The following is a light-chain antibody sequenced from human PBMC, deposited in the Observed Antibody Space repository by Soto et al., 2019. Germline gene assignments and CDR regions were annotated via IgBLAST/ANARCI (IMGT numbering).Light chain of an antibody. Sequence: EIVLTQSPATLSLSPGERATLSCRASQSVSSYLAWYQQKPGQAPRLLIYDASNRATGIPARFSGSGSGTDFTLTISGLEPEDFAVYYCQQRGGWPLTFGQGTRLEI. CDR1: QSVSSY. CDR2: DAS. CDR3: QQRGGWPLT. V-gene: IGKV3-11*01. J-gene: IGKJ5*01.